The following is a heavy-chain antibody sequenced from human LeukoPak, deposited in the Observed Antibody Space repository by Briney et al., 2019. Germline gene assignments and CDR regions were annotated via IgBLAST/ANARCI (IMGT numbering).Heavy chain of an antibody. Sequence: GGSLRLSCAASGLTFSGYSMNWVRQAPGKGLEWVSCISSSSNYIYYADSVKGRFTISRDNAKNSLYLQMNSLRAEDTAVYYCARAMTSWGQGTLVTVSS. CDR3: ARAMTS. D-gene: IGHD4-11*01. CDR2: ISSSSNYI. CDR1: GLTFSGYS. V-gene: IGHV3-21*01. J-gene: IGHJ4*02.